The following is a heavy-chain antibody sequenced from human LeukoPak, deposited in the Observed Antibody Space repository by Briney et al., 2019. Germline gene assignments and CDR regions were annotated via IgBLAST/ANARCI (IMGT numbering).Heavy chain of an antibody. J-gene: IGHJ6*02. CDR2: IIPILGIA. V-gene: IGHV1-69*04. Sequence: ASVKVSCKASGGTLSSYAISWVRQAPGQGLEWMGRIIPILGIANYAQKFQGRVTITADKSTSTAYMELSSLRSEDTAVYYCARIFGVVTRGGMDVWGQGTTVTVSS. CDR3: ARIFGVVTRGGMDV. CDR1: GGTLSSYA. D-gene: IGHD3-3*01.